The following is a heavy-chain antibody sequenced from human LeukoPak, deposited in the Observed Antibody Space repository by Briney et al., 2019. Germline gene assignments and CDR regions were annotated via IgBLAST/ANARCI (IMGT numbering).Heavy chain of an antibody. CDR1: GFTLSSYS. D-gene: IGHD6-19*01. Sequence: GGSLRLSCAASGFTLSSYSMNWVRQAPGKGLEWVSSISSSSSYIYYADSVKGRFTISRDNAKNSLYLQMNSLRAEDTAVYYCASATIAVAGTDYWGQGTLVTVSS. J-gene: IGHJ4*02. CDR2: ISSSSSYI. CDR3: ASATIAVAGTDY. V-gene: IGHV3-21*01.